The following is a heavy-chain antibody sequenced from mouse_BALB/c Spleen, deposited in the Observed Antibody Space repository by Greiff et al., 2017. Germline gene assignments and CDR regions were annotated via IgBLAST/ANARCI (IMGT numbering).Heavy chain of an antibody. Sequence: QVQLQQSGAELVRPGSSVKISCKASGYAFSSYWMNWVKQRPGQGLEWIGQIYPGDGDTNYNGKFKGKATLTADKSSSTAYMQLSSLTSEDSAVYFCARWDNPSAMDYWGQGTSVTVSS. CDR2: IYPGDGDT. V-gene: IGHV1-80*01. CDR1: GYAFSSYW. J-gene: IGHJ4*01. D-gene: IGHD1-3*01. CDR3: ARWDNPSAMDY.